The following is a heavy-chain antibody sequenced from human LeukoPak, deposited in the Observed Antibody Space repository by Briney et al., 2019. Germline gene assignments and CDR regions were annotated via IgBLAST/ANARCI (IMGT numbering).Heavy chain of an antibody. V-gene: IGHV4-39*07. Sequence: PSETLSLTCTVSGGSISSSSYYWGWIRQPPGKGLEWIGSIYYSGRTYYNPSLKSRVTISVDTSKNQFSLKLSSVTAADTAVYYCARDQGGYDFWSGYYRWFDPWGQGTLVTVSS. D-gene: IGHD3-3*01. CDR1: GGSISSSSYY. J-gene: IGHJ5*02. CDR3: ARDQGGYDFWSGYYRWFDP. CDR2: IYYSGRT.